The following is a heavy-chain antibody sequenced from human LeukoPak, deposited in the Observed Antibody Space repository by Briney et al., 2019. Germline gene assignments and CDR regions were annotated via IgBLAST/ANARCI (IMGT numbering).Heavy chain of an antibody. V-gene: IGHV3-73*01. Sequence: SGGSLRLSCAASGFTFSDSAMHWVRLASGKGLEWVGRIRSKADSHATAYAASVQGRFTISRDDSRNTAYLQMNSLKTDDTAVYYCTTGETVVIRNDASHIWGQGTMVTVSS. D-gene: IGHD2-21*01. J-gene: IGHJ3*02. CDR3: TTGETVVIRNDASHI. CDR2: IRSKADSHAT. CDR1: GFTFSDSA.